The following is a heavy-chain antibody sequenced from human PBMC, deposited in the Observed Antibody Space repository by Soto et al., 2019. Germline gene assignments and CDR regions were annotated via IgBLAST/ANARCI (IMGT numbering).Heavy chain of an antibody. J-gene: IGHJ4*02. D-gene: IGHD2-21*02. CDR3: ARDGMTTGDT. CDR1: LICVTSYN. Sequence: SESMSLTCIVSLICVTSYNWNWARQPANKGLEWIGRVFSSVSATYNPSLKSRGSSSMDTAENRISLKLDSVTAADAGVYFCARDGMTTGDTWGPGTLGTVSS. V-gene: IGHV4-4*07. CDR2: VFSSVSA.